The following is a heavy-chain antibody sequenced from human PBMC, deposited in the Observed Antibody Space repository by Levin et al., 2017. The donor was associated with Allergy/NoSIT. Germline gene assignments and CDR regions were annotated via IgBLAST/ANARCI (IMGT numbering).Heavy chain of an antibody. CDR3: ARDRVVASSGTYYYYGMAV. V-gene: IGHV4-59*01. CDR2: IYYSGST. Sequence: ASETLSLTCIVSGGSISGYHWSWIRQPPGKGLEWIGYIYYSGSTNYSPSLKSRVTMSVDTSKNQFSLTLNSVTAADTAVYYCARDRVVASSGTYYYYGMAVWGQGTTVTVSS. J-gene: IGHJ6*02. CDR1: GGSISGYH. D-gene: IGHD2-15*01.